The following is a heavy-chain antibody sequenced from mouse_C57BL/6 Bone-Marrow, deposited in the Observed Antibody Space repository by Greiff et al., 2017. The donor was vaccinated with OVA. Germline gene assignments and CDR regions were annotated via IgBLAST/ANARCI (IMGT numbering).Heavy chain of an antibody. D-gene: IGHD2-3*01. CDR3: ARGLLPYFDV. J-gene: IGHJ1*03. V-gene: IGHV1-54*01. CDR1: GYAFTNYL. Sequence: QVQLQQSGAELVRPGTSVKVSCKASGYAFTNYLIEWVKQRPGQGLEWIGVINPGSGGTNYNEKFKGKATLTADKSSSTAYMQLSSLTSEDSAVYFCARGLLPYFDVWGTGTTVTVSS. CDR2: INPGSGGT.